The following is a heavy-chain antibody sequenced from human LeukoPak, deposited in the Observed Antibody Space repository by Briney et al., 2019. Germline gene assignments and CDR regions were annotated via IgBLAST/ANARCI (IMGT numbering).Heavy chain of an antibody. CDR3: AKDSAFYYIDV. CDR1: RFTFNAYW. J-gene: IGHJ6*03. CDR2: INPDGSTT. Sequence: GGSLRLSCAASRFTFNAYWMHWVRQAPGKGLVWVSLINPDGSTTIYADSVKGRFTISRDNAKNTLYLQMNSLKGDDTAVYYCAKDSAFYYIDVWGKGTTVIISS. D-gene: IGHD3-10*01. V-gene: IGHV3-74*01.